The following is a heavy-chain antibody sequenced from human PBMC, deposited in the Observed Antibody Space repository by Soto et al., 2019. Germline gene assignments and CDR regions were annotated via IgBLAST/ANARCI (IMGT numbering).Heavy chain of an antibody. D-gene: IGHD4-17*01. J-gene: IGHJ3*02. CDR2: ISYDGSNK. Sequence: QVQLVESGGGVVQPGRSLRLSCAASGFTFSSYGMHWVRQAPGKGLEWVAVISYDGSNKYYADSVKGRFTISRDNSKNTLYLQMNSLRAEDTAVYYCAKGIYDYGDYVGPDAFDSWGQGTMVTVSS. CDR1: GFTFSSYG. CDR3: AKGIYDYGDYVGPDAFDS. V-gene: IGHV3-30*18.